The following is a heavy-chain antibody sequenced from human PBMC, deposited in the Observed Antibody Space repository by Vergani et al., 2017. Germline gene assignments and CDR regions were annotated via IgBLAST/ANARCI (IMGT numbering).Heavy chain of an antibody. CDR3: AKGSGFASPFNA. J-gene: IGHJ6*02. V-gene: IGHV1-69*01. CDR2: IIPIFGTT. CDR1: GGTFDTHA. Sequence: QVQLVQSGAEVQKPESSVKVSCRASGGTFDTHAFSWARQAPGQRLEWMGAIIPIFGTTNYAPKFQGRVSITADESTNVVYMGLNRLKSEDTALYFCAKGSGFASPFNAWGQGSPVIVSS. D-gene: IGHD5-12*01.